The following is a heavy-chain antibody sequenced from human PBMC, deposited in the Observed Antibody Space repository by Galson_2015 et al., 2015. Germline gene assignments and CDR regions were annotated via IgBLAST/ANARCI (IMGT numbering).Heavy chain of an antibody. CDR2: ISSSSSYI. CDR3: AREPTPRYCSGGSCYPTYYFDY. D-gene: IGHD2-15*01. J-gene: IGHJ4*02. CDR1: GFTFSSYS. Sequence: SLRLSCAASGFTFSSYSMNWVRQAPGKGLEWVSSISSSSSYIYYANSVKGRFTISRDNAKNSLYLQMNSLRAEDTAVYYCAREPTPRYCSGGSCYPTYYFDYWGQGTLVTVSS. V-gene: IGHV3-21*01.